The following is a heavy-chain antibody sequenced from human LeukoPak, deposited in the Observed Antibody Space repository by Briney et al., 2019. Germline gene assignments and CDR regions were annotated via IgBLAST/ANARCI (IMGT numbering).Heavy chain of an antibody. J-gene: IGHJ4*02. CDR2: ISSAGDTI. CDR3: ARDPGYSSSWYVGYFDY. CDR1: GFPFSSYS. V-gene: IGHV3-48*01. Sequence: GGSLRLSCAASGFPFSSYSMNRVRQAPGKGLEWVSYISSAGDTIYYADSVKGRFTISRDDAKNALYLQMNSLRAEDTAVYYCARDPGYSSSWYVGYFDYWGQGTLVTVSS. D-gene: IGHD6-13*01.